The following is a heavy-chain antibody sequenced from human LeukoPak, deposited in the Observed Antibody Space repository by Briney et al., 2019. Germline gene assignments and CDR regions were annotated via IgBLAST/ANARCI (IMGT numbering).Heavy chain of an antibody. Sequence: PSETLSLTCTVSGGSTSSSSYYWGWIRQPPGKGLEWIGSIYYSGSTYYNPSLKSRVTISVDTSKNQFSLKLSSVTAADTAVYYCARSPLYYYDSSLDYYYYMDVWGKGTTVTISS. V-gene: IGHV4-39*01. CDR1: GGSTSSSSYY. J-gene: IGHJ6*03. CDR2: IYYSGST. D-gene: IGHD3-22*01. CDR3: ARSPLYYYDSSLDYYYYMDV.